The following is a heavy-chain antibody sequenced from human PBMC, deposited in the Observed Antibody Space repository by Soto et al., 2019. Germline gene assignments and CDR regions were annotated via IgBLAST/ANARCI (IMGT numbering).Heavy chain of an antibody. CDR1: GFTFSSYA. D-gene: IGHD3-22*01. V-gene: IGHV3-23*01. Sequence: GSLRLSCAASGFTFSSYAMSWVRQAPGKGLEWVSAISGSGGSTYYADSVKGRFTISRDNSKNTLYLQMNSLRAEDTAVYYCAKDRLRVLDYYDSSGYLLPNYGMDVWGQGTTVTVSS. CDR2: ISGSGGST. CDR3: AKDRLRVLDYYDSSGYLLPNYGMDV. J-gene: IGHJ6*02.